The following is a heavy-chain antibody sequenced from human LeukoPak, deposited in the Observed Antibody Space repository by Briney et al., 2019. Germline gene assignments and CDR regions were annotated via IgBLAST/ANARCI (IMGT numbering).Heavy chain of an antibody. D-gene: IGHD3-3*01. J-gene: IGHJ6*03. CDR2: IKQDGSEK. V-gene: IGHV3-7*04. CDR3: ARVRTIFGVVIIDYYYMDV. Sequence: GGSLRLSCAASGFTFSSYWMSWVRQAPGKGLEWVANIKQDGSEKYYVDSVKGRFTISRDNAKNSLYLQMNSLRAEDTAVYYCARVRTIFGVVIIDYYYMDVWGKGTTVTVSS. CDR1: GFTFSSYW.